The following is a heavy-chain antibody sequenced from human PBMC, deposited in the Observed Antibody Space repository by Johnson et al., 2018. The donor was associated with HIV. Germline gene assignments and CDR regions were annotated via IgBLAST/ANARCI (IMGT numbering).Heavy chain of an antibody. CDR2: ILYDGSNK. CDR3: AEGNHGI. D-gene: IGHD2/OR15-2a*01. V-gene: IGHV3-30*04. Sequence: VQLVESGGGVVQPGRSLRLSCAASGFTFSSYAMHWVRQAPGKGLEWVAVILYDGSNKYYADSVKGRFTISRDNSKNTLYLQMNSLRAEDTAVYYCAEGNHGIWGQGTMVTVSS. J-gene: IGHJ3*02. CDR1: GFTFSSYA.